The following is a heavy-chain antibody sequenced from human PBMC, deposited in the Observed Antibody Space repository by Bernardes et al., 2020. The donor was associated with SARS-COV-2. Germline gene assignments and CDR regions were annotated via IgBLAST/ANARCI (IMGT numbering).Heavy chain of an antibody. CDR2: ISSDSSTI. V-gene: IGHV3-48*01. CDR3: ARPDCSGGGCTYYYYGMDV. CDR1: GFTFSAYS. J-gene: IGHJ6*02. Sequence: VGSLRLSCAASGFTFSAYSMNWVRQAPGKGLEWVSYISSDSSTIYYADSVKGRFTISRDNGKNSLYLQMNSLRADDTAVYYCARPDCSGGGCTYYYYGMDVWGQGTTVTVSS. D-gene: IGHD2-15*01.